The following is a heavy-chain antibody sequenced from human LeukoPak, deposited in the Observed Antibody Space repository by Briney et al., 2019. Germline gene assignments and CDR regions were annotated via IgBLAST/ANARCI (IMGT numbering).Heavy chain of an antibody. J-gene: IGHJ5*02. CDR2: INPNSGGT. D-gene: IGHD6-13*01. CDR1: GYTFTGYY. CDR3: ARGGKLYSSCWYWFDP. Sequence: GASVKVSCKASGYTFTGYYMHWVRQAPGQGLEWMGWINPNSGGTNYAQKFQGRVTMTRDTSISTAYMELSRLRSDDTAVYYCARGGKLYSSCWYWFDPWGQRTLVTVSS. V-gene: IGHV1-2*02.